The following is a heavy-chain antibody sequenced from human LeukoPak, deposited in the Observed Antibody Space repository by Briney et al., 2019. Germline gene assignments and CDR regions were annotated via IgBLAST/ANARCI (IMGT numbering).Heavy chain of an antibody. CDR1: RFSVSGIT. V-gene: IGHV3-30*04. CDR2: ISSDGSND. CDR3: ARVSRVGGPPHMDV. J-gene: IGHJ6*02. D-gene: IGHD3-3*01. Sequence: GGSLRLSCAASRFSVSGITMHWVRQAPGKGLVWVAVISSDGSNDYYVDSVKGRFTISRDNSKNTLFLQMNSLRAEDTAVYYCARVSRVGGPPHMDVWGQGTTVIVSS.